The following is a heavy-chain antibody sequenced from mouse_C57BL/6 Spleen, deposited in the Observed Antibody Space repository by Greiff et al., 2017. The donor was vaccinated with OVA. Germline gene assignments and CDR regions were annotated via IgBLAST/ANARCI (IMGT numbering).Heavy chain of an antibody. Sequence: EVQVVESGGGLVKPGGSLTLSCAASGFTFSSYAMSWVRQTPEKRLEWVATISDGGSYTSYPDNVKGRFTISRDNAKNNLYLQMSHLKSEDTAVYYCARGRFAYWGQGTLVTVSA. J-gene: IGHJ3*01. CDR2: ISDGGSYT. CDR1: GFTFSSYA. V-gene: IGHV5-4*01. CDR3: ARGRFAY.